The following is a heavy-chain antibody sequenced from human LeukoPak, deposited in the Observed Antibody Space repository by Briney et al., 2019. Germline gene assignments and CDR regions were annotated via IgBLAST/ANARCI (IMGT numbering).Heavy chain of an antibody. CDR2: ISGSGGST. J-gene: IGHJ5*02. Sequence: GGSLRLSCAASGFTFSSYAMSWVRQAPGKGLEWVSAISGSGGSTYYADSVKGRFTISRDTSKNTLYLQMNSLRAEDTAVYYCAKPSGGSGSYGDWFDPWGQGTLVTVSS. CDR3: AKPSGGSGSYGDWFDP. D-gene: IGHD3-10*01. V-gene: IGHV3-23*01. CDR1: GFTFSSYA.